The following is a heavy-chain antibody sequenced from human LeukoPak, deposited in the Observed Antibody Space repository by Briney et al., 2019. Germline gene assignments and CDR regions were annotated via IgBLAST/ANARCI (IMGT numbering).Heavy chain of an antibody. D-gene: IGHD2-2*01. V-gene: IGHV3-7*01. CDR2: IQQHGSET. J-gene: IGHJ1*01. Sequence: GGSLRLSCEGSGFTFSNYWMSWVRQAPGKGLEWVANIQQHGSETYYGDSVKGLFTISRDNAKNSLYLQMNSLRAEDTAVYYCATYSSSNGREFQYWGQGTLVTVSS. CDR3: ATYSSSNGREFQY. CDR1: GFTFSNYW.